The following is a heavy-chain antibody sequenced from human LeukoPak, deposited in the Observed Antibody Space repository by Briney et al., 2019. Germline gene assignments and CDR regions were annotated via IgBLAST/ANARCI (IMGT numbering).Heavy chain of an antibody. CDR2: INHSGIT. J-gene: IGHJ4*02. V-gene: IGHV4-34*01. Sequence: PSETLSLTCAVYSGSFSGYYWNWIRQSPGKGLEWIGEINHSGITNYNPSLKSRVTISEDMSRNQFSLNLSSVTAADTAVYYCAREDTPMVTPFDYWGQGTLVTVSS. D-gene: IGHD5-18*01. CDR1: SGSFSGYY. CDR3: AREDTPMVTPFDY.